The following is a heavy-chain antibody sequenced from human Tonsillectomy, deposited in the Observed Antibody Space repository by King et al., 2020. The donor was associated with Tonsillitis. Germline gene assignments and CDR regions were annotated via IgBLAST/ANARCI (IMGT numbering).Heavy chain of an antibody. CDR3: ARYVSGGFDY. CDR2: MSSSRTI. V-gene: IGHV4-39*01. CDR1: GGSISSGDHF. Sequence: QLQESGPGVVKPSETLSLTCTVSGGSISSGDHFWAWIRQPPGKGLEWIGYMSSSRTIFHNPSLKSRITISGGTSENRFSLKLSSVTAADTAVYFCARYVSGGFDYWGQGALVTVSS. D-gene: IGHD1-26*01. J-gene: IGHJ4*02.